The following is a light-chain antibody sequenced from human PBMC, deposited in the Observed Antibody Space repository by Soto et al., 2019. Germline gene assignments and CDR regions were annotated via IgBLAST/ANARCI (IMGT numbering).Light chain of an antibody. V-gene: IGKV3-20*01. CDR2: GAS. CDR3: QQYDNLPRT. CDR1: QSLSANY. Sequence: EIVLTQSPDTLSLSPGERATLSCTASQSLSANYLAWYQQRPCQAPRLLIYGASIRATGIPDRFSGSGSGTDFTLTISRLEPEDVSVYYCQQYDNLPRTFGPGTKVDIK. J-gene: IGKJ3*01.